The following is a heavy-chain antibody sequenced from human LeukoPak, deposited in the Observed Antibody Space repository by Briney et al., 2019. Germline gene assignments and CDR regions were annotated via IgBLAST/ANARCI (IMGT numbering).Heavy chain of an antibody. V-gene: IGHV4-61*02. CDR3: AGDYYYDSSGYRDY. CDR2: IYTSGST. Sequence: SQTLSLTCTVSGGSISSGSYYWSWIRQPAGKGLEWIGRIYTSGSTNYNPSLKSRVTISVDTSKNQFSLKLSSVTAADTAVYYCAGDYYYDSSGYRDYWGQGTLVTVSS. D-gene: IGHD3-22*01. J-gene: IGHJ4*02. CDR1: GGSISSGSYY.